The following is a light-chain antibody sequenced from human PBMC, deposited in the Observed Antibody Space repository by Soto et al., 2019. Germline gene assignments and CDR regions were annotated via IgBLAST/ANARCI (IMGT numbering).Light chain of an antibody. CDR2: DAS. Sequence: EIVMTQSPATLSVSPRERATLSCRASQSVSSKLDWYQQKPGQAPMLLIHDASTRASPSIPATFSGSRSGAEFTLTIGSLQSEDFEVYYCQQYNNWPRTFGLGTTV. J-gene: IGKJ1*01. CDR3: QQYNNWPRT. CDR1: QSVSSK. V-gene: IGKV3-15*01.